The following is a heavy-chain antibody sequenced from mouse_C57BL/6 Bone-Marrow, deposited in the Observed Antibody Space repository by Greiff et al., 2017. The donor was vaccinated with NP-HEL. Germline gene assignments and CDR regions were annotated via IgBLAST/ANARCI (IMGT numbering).Heavy chain of an antibody. CDR1: GFNIKDDY. CDR2: IDPENGDT. V-gene: IGHV14-4*01. D-gene: IGHD6-5*01. J-gene: IGHJ2*01. Sequence: EVQRVESGAELVRPGASVKLSCTASGFNIKDDYMHWVKQRPEQGLEWIGWIDPENGDTEYASKFQGKATITADTSSNTAYLQLSSLTSEDTAVYYCTTICGGYYWGQGTTLTVSS. CDR3: TTICGGYY.